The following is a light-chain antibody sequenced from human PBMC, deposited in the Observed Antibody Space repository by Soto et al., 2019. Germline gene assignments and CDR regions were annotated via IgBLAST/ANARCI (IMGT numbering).Light chain of an antibody. CDR1: SSNIGAGYD. J-gene: IGLJ1*01. CDR3: QSYDRSLSGSYV. V-gene: IGLV1-40*01. Sequence: QSALTQPPSVSGAPGQRVTISCTGSSSNIGAGYDVHWYQQLPGTAPKLLIYGNTNRPSGVPDRFSGSKSGTSASLAITGLQAEDGADYYCQSYDRSLSGSYVFGTGTKVTVL. CDR2: GNT.